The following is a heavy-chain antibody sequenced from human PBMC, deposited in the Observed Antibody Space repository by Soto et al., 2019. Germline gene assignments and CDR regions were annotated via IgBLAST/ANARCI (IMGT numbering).Heavy chain of an antibody. J-gene: IGHJ4*02. CDR3: ARGLTPHIAAAGIIDY. D-gene: IGHD6-13*01. V-gene: IGHV1-18*01. CDR1: GYTFTSYG. Sequence: GASVKVSCKASGYTFTSYGISWVRQAPGQGLEWMGWISAYNGNTNYAQKLQGRVTMTTDTSTSTAYMELRSLRSDDTAVYYCARGLTPHIAAAGIIDYWGQGTLVTVSS. CDR2: ISAYNGNT.